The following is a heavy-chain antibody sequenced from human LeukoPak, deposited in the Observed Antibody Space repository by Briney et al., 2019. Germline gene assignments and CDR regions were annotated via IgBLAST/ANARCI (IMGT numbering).Heavy chain of an antibody. CDR2: IKQDGSEK. J-gene: IGHJ4*02. Sequence: LPGGSLRLSCEASGFTFSSYWMTWVRQAPGKGLEWVANIKQDGSEKYYVDSVKGRFGISRDNAKNSLSLQMNSLRAEDTAFYYCARDPGYYGSGSYVDWGQGTLVTVSS. CDR1: GFTFSSYW. CDR3: ARDPGYYGSGSYVD. D-gene: IGHD3-10*01. V-gene: IGHV3-7*01.